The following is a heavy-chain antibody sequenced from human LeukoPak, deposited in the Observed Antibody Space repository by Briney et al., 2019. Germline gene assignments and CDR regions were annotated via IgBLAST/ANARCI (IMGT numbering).Heavy chain of an antibody. V-gene: IGHV1-46*04. CDR3: ARFSYGGGGYFDY. J-gene: IGHJ4*02. CDR2: INHSGGST. D-gene: IGHD5-18*01. Sequence: ASVKVSCKASGYTFTNYYMHWVRQAPGQGLEWMGIINHSGGSTSYAQKLQGRVTMTRDTSTSTVYMELSSLRSEDTAVYYCARFSYGGGGYFDYWGQGTLVSVSS. CDR1: GYTFTNYY.